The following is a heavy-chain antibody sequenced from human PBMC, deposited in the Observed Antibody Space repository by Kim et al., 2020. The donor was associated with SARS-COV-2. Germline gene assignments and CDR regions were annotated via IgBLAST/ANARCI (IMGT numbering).Heavy chain of an antibody. CDR2: IKSKTDGGTT. V-gene: IGHV3-15*01. J-gene: IGHJ6*03. Sequence: GGSLRLSCAASGFTFSNAWMSWVRQAPGKGLEWVGRIKSKTDGGTTDYAAPVKGRFTISRDDSKNTLYLQMNSLKTEDTAVYYCTTDGGGGDGWYAYYYMDVWGKGTTVTVSS. CDR1: GFTFSNAW. D-gene: IGHD6-19*01. CDR3: TTDGGGGDGWYAYYYMDV.